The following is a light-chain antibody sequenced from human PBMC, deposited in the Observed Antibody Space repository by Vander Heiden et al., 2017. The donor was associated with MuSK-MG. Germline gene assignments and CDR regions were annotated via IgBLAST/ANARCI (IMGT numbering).Light chain of an antibody. CDR1: SSNIGNNY. CDR3: GTWDSSLRAVV. Sequence: QSVLTQPPSASAAPGQTVTLSSSESSSNIGNNYVAWYQRRPLTAPKLLIYDNNKRPSGIPDRFSGSKSGTAATLGITGLQSGDEADYYCGTWDSSLRAVVFGGGTKLTVL. J-gene: IGLJ2*01. CDR2: DNN. V-gene: IGLV1-51*01.